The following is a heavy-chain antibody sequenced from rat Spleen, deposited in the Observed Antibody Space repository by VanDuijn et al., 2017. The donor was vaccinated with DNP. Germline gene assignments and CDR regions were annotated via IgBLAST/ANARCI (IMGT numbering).Heavy chain of an antibody. CDR3: ARPDF. V-gene: IGHV5S13*01. CDR1: GFNFRNYG. CDR2: IGSPAYAP. J-gene: IGHJ1*01. Sequence: EVQLVESGGGLVQPGGSLKLSCAASGFNFRNYGMAWVRQAPKKGLEWVAYIGSPAYAPYYTDSVKGRFAISRDNAKSTLYLQMDSLRSEDTATYYCARPDFWGPGTMVTVSS.